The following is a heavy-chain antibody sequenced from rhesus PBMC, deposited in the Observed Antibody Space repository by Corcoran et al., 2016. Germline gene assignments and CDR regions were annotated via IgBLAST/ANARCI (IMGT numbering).Heavy chain of an antibody. Sequence: QVQLQESGPGLVKPSETLSLTCAVSGGSISSGYYYWSWIRQPPGKGLEWIGYITYSGSTSYTPSLKSRVTISSDTSKNQFSLKLSSVTAADTAVYYCARDFESRFDYWGQGVLVTVSS. CDR1: GGSISSGYYY. V-gene: IGHV4-122*02. CDR3: ARDFESRFDY. J-gene: IGHJ4*01. CDR2: ITYSGST.